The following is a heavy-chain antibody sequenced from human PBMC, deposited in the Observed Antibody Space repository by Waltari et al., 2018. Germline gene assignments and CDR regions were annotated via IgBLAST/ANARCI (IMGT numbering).Heavy chain of an antibody. V-gene: IGHV6-1*01. Sequence: QVQLQQSGPGLVKPWQTLSLTCSISGASVSSNGAAWNWIRQSPSRGLEWLGRTYYRSKWYNDYALFVKSRISVNPDTSKNQFSLQLRSVTPEDTAVYYCVRDGELGLDTFDIWGQGTRVTVSS. CDR3: VRDGELGLDTFDI. CDR2: TYYRSKWYN. J-gene: IGHJ3*02. D-gene: IGHD1-7*01. CDR1: GASVSSNGAA.